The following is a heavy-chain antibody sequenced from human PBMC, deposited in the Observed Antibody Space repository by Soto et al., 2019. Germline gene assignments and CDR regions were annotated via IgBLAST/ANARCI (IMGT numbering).Heavy chain of an antibody. Sequence: EQLMQSGAEVKQPGSSVKVSCKASGGTFSSHSINWVRQATGQGLEWMGGIITLFGTANYAQNFQGRVTITADQSTSTAYMELNSLRSDDTAVYYCAREVGYGDFSAALLDWGQGTLVTVSS. CDR3: AREVGYGDFSAALLD. V-gene: IGHV1-69*01. D-gene: IGHD4-17*01. J-gene: IGHJ4*02. CDR1: GGTFSSHS. CDR2: IITLFGTA.